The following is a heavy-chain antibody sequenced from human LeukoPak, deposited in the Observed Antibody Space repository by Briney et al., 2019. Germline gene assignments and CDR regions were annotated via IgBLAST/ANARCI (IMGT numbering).Heavy chain of an antibody. CDR2: IRQDGSEK. Sequence: GGSLRLSCAASGFTFSNYWMIWVRQAPGKGLEWVGNIRQDGSEKRYADSVRGRFTISRDNAQTSLYLQMNSLRAEDTAVYYCARASDPWLQLTWGQGTLVTVSS. V-gene: IGHV3-7*05. J-gene: IGHJ5*02. D-gene: IGHD5-24*01. CDR1: GFTFSNYW. CDR3: ARASDPWLQLT.